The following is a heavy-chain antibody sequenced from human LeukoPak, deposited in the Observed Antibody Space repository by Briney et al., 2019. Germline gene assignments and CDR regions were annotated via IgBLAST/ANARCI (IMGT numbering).Heavy chain of an antibody. CDR2: INPSGGST. CDR3: ARARLLWFGELLRPFDY. Sequence: ASVKVSCKASGYTFTSYYMHWVRQAPGQGLEWMGIINPSGGSTSYAQKFQGRVTMTSDTSTSTVYMELSSLRSEDTAVYYCARARLLWFGELLRPFDYWGQGTLVTVSS. V-gene: IGHV1-46*01. J-gene: IGHJ4*02. CDR1: GYTFTSYY. D-gene: IGHD3-10*01.